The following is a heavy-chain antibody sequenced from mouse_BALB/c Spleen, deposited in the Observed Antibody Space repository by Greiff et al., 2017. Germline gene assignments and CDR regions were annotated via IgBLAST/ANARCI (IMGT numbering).Heavy chain of an antibody. CDR3: ASIYYGNGY. D-gene: IGHD2-1*01. CDR1: GFNIKDTY. CDR2: IDPANGNT. J-gene: IGHJ2*01. Sequence: VHVKQSGAELVKPGASVKLSCTASGFNIKDTYMHWVNQRPEQGLEWIGRIDPANGNTKYDPKFQGKATITADTSSNTAYLQLSSLTSEDTAVYYCASIYYGNGYWGQGTTLTVSS. V-gene: IGHV14-3*02.